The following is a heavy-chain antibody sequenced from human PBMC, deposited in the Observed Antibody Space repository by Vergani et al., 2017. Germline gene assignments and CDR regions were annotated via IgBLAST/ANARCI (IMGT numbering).Heavy chain of an antibody. J-gene: IGHJ4*02. CDR3: GRGSDNYN. CDR1: GFTFSSHA. D-gene: IGHD5-24*01. Sequence: ELQLLQSEGAVVQPGGSLRLSCVASGFTFSSHAMSWVRQGHGQGLEWVSSIKNTGDSTQYADSVKVRFTISRDNSKNTLYLQMNSLRVEDTAVYYCGRGSDNYNWGQGTLVTVSS. CDR2: IKNTGDST. V-gene: IGHV3-23*01.